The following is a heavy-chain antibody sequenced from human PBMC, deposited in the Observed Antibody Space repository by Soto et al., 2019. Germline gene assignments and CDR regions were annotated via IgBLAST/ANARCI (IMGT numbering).Heavy chain of an antibody. Sequence: ASVKVSCKASGYTFTSYYMHWVRQAPGQGLEWMGIINPSGGSTSYAQKFQGRVTMTRDTSTSTVYMELSSLRSEDTAVYYCARVPLLLRYLGSANYGMDVWGQGTTVTVSS. CDR3: ARVPLLLRYLGSANYGMDV. J-gene: IGHJ6*02. CDR1: GYTFTSYY. V-gene: IGHV1-46*01. CDR2: INPSGGST. D-gene: IGHD3-9*01.